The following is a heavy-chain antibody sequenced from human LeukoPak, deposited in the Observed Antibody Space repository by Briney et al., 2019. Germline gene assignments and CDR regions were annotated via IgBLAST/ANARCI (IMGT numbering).Heavy chain of an antibody. Sequence: SETLSLTCTVSGGSISSGSYYWTWIRQPAGKGLEWIGRIYTSGSTNHNPSLRSRVTISLDTSKNQFSLKLISVTAADTAVYFCARERTDTSMDYWGQGTLVTVSS. CDR1: GGSISSGSYY. CDR3: ARERTDTSMDY. V-gene: IGHV4-61*02. CDR2: IYTSGST. J-gene: IGHJ4*02. D-gene: IGHD5-18*01.